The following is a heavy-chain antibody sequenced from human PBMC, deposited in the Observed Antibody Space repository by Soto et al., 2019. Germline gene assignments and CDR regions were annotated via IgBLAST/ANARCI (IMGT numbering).Heavy chain of an antibody. V-gene: IGHV2-5*02. J-gene: IGHJ4*02. CDR2: IDWDGDK. CDR3: VQTRKWLRFDY. D-gene: IGHD5-12*01. Sequence: QITLKESGPTLVQPTQTLTLTCTFSGFPLSTSGVGVGWIRQPPGKALEWLALIDWDGDKRYSPALKSRLTIIKDTSKYQGGLIMTNMDPVDTATYYCVQTRKWLRFDYWGQGTLVTVSS. CDR1: GFPLSTSGVG.